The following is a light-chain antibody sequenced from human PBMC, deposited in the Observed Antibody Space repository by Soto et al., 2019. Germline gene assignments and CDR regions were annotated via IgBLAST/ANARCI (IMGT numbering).Light chain of an antibody. CDR1: QGISNY. CDR3: QKYNNAPRT. J-gene: IGKJ1*01. CDR2: AAS. Sequence: DIQMTQSPSSLSASVGDTVTITCRASQGISNYLAWYQQKPGQVPNLLIYAASTLQSGVPSRFSGSGSGKDFTLNISSLRPEDVATYYCQKYNNAPRTFGQGTKVEI. V-gene: IGKV1-27*01.